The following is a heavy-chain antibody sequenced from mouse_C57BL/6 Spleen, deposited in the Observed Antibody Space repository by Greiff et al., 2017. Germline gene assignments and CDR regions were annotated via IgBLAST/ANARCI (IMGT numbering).Heavy chain of an antibody. V-gene: IGHV1-62-2*01. CDR3: ARQPGPDWYFDV. J-gene: IGHJ1*03. CDR2: FYPGSGSI. CDR1: GYTFTEYT. Sequence: VQRVESGAELVKPGASVKLSCKASGYTFTEYTIHWVKQRSGQGLEWIGWFYPGSGSIKYNEKFKDKATLTADKSSSTVYMELSRLTSEDAAVYFCARQPGPDWYFDVWGTGTTVTVSS.